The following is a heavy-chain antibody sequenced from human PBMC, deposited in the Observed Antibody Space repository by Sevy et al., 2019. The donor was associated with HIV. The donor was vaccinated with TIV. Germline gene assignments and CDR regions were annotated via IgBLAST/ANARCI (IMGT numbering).Heavy chain of an antibody. J-gene: IGHJ4*02. CDR3: ARGVLGEK. CDR2: SIGAGGKS. CDR1: GFTFSNYV. V-gene: IGHV3-23*01. D-gene: IGHD3-16*01. Sequence: GGSLRLSCAASGFTFSNYVMMWVRQAPGRGLEWVSSIGAGGKSYYGDSVQGRFTISRDNSENTLYLQLSSLKVDDTAVYFCARGVLGEKWGQGTLVTVSS.